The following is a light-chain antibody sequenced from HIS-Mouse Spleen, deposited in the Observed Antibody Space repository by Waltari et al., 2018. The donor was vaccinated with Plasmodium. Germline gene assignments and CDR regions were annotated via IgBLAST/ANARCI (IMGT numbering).Light chain of an antibody. J-gene: IGKJ3*01. CDR1: QGVSSN. Sequence: EIVMTQSPATLSVSPGERATLSCRASQGVSSNLAWYQQNPGQAPRLLIYGASTRATGIPARFSGSGSGTEFTLTISSLQSEDFAVYYCQQYNNWPFTFGPGTKVDIK. CDR3: QQYNNWPFT. CDR2: GAS. V-gene: IGKV3-15*01.